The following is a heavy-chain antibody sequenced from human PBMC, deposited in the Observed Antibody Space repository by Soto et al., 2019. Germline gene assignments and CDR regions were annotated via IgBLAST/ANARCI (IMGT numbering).Heavy chain of an antibody. CDR2: IYWYDDK. D-gene: IGHD3-3*01. V-gene: IGHV2-5*01. Sequence: QITLNESGPTVVRPTETLTLTCRFSGFSLTTSGVGVGWIRQSPGKAPEWLALIYWYDDKRYSASLKSRLTSTRDTSKNQVVLTVSDLDPTDTATYYCAHRVLRTVFGLVTTTAIYFDFWGQGTPVAVSS. J-gene: IGHJ4*02. CDR3: AHRVLRTVFGLVTTTAIYFDF. CDR1: GFSLTTSGVG.